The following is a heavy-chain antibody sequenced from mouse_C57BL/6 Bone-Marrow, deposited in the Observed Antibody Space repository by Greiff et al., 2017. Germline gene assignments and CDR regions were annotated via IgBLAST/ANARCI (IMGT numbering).Heavy chain of an antibody. V-gene: IGHV1-52*01. CDR1: GYTFTSYW. CDR3: ASWDWGGLYYFDY. CDR2: IDPSDSET. Sequence: QVQLQQPGAELVRPGSSVKLSCKASGYTFTSYWMHWVKQRPIQGLEWIGNIDPSDSETHYNQKFKDKATLTVDKSSSTAYMQLSSLTSEDSAVYYCASWDWGGLYYFDYWGQGTTLTVSS. D-gene: IGHD4-1*01. J-gene: IGHJ2*01.